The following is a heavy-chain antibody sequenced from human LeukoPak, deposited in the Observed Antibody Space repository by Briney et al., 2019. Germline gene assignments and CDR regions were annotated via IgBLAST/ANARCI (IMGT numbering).Heavy chain of an antibody. CDR1: GGSITSGGFY. J-gene: IGHJ5*02. CDR3: ARVDGSGSKRWFDP. D-gene: IGHD3-10*01. V-gene: IGHV4-31*03. CDR2: IHNSGST. Sequence: SETLSLTCSVSGGSITSGGFYWSWIRQHPGQGLEWIGYIHNSGSTFYNPSLQSRAIISLDTSKSQFSLQLNSVTAADTAVYYCARVDGSGSKRWFDPWGQGAPVTVSS.